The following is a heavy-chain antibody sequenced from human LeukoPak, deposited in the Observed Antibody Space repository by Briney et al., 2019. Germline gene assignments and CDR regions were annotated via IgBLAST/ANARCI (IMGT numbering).Heavy chain of an antibody. CDR1: GYTFTGYY. CDR2: INPNSGGT. J-gene: IGHJ4*02. Sequence: ASVKVSCTASGYTFTGYYMHWVRQAPGQGLEWLGWINPNSGGTNYAQKFQGRVTMTRDTSISTAYMELSRLRSDDTAMYYCARGHLISASFDYWGQGTQVTVSS. D-gene: IGHD3-16*01. V-gene: IGHV1-2*02. CDR3: ARGHLISASFDY.